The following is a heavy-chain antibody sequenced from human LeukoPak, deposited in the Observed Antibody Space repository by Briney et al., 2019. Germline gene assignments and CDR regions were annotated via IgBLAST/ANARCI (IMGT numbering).Heavy chain of an antibody. CDR3: ARMGRYCSGGSCYSFDY. Sequence: SETLSLTCAVYGGSFSGYYWSWIRQPPGKGLEWIGEINHSGSANYNPSLKSRVTISVDTSKNQFSLKLSSVTAVDTAVYYCARMGRYCSGGSCYSFDYWGQGTLVTVSS. D-gene: IGHD2-15*01. V-gene: IGHV4-34*01. CDR2: INHSGSA. CDR1: GGSFSGYY. J-gene: IGHJ4*02.